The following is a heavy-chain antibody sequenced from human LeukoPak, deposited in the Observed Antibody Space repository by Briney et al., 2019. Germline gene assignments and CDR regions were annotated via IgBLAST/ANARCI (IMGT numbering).Heavy chain of an antibody. J-gene: IGHJ4*02. CDR1: GFTFSSYE. D-gene: IGHD2-15*01. V-gene: IGHV3-48*03. CDR3: ARGGVYCSGGSCNPLRFDY. CDR2: ISSSGSTI. Sequence: GGSLRLSCAAYGFTFSSYEMNWVRQAPGKGLEWVSYISSSGSTIYYADSVKGRFTISRDNAKNSLYLQMNSLRAEDTAVYYCARGGVYCSGGSCNPLRFDYWGQGTLVTVSS.